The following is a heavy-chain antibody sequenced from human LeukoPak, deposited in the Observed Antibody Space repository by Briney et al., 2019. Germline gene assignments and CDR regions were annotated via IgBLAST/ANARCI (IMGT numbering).Heavy chain of an antibody. CDR3: ARAPGRGGVPLYYFDY. J-gene: IGHJ4*02. Sequence: GESLKISCKGSGYSFTSYWIGWVRQMPGKGLEWMGIIYPGDSDTRYSPSFQGQVTISADKSISTAYLQWSSLKASDTAMYYCARAPGRGGVPLYYFDYWGQGTLVTVSS. V-gene: IGHV5-51*01. D-gene: IGHD3-10*01. CDR1: GYSFTSYW. CDR2: IYPGDSDT.